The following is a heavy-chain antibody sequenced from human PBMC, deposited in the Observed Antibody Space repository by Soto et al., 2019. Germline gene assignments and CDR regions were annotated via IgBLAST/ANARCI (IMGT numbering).Heavy chain of an antibody. Sequence: EVQLVESGGGLVQPGRSLRLSCAASAFTFGDYAMHWVRQAPEKGLEWVSCISWNSGNIVYVDSVEGRFTISRDNGKNSLYLQMNSLRPEDTAFYYCAKGYTTSCFAHFDFWGQGALVTVSS. D-gene: IGHD2-2*01. V-gene: IGHV3-9*01. CDR3: AKGYTTSCFAHFDF. CDR2: ISWNSGNI. J-gene: IGHJ4*02. CDR1: AFTFGDYA.